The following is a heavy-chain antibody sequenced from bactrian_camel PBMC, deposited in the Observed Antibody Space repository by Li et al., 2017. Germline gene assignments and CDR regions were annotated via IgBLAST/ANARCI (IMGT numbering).Heavy chain of an antibody. CDR2: IYTPGPNT. CDR1: GYPHIGSTFC. CDR3: AAKATDCSQWNAYFY. D-gene: IGHD3*01. J-gene: IGHJ4*01. V-gene: IGHV3S1*01. Sequence: HVQLVESGGGSVEAGGSLRLSCAVSGYPHIGSTFCVGWFRQAPGKEREGVARIYTPGPNTYYADSVKGRFTISRDNTKNTVYLQMDSLEPEDTGMYFCAAKATDCSQWNAYFYFGQGTQVTVS.